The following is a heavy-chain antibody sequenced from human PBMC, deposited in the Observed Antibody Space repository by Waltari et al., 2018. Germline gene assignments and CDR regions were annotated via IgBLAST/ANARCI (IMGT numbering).Heavy chain of an antibody. Sequence: QVQLVQSGAEVKKPGASVKVSCKASGYTFTSYGISWVRQAPGQGLEWMGWLSAEYWNMYYAQNLQCIEDMTTATSTTIAYMQVRGLRSEDTAVCYLAWGQETPNRTGEYFQHWGAGTLGTVSS. CDR1: GYTFTSYG. J-gene: IGHJ1*01. D-gene: IGHD3-16*01. V-gene: IGHV1-18*01. CDR2: LSAEYWNM. CDR3: AWGQETPNRTGEYFQH.